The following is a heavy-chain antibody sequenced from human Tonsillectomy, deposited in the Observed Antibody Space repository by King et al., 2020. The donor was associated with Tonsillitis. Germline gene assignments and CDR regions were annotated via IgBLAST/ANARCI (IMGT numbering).Heavy chain of an antibody. V-gene: IGHV3-23*04. Sequence: VQLVESGGGLVQPGGYLRLSCAASGFTSSSYVMSWVRQAPGKGLEWVSAISGSGGSTYHADSVKGRFTISRDNSKNTLYLQMNSLRAEDTAVYYCAKLPAYDILTGYYSPTFDYWGQGTLVTVSS. D-gene: IGHD3-9*01. CDR2: ISGSGGST. CDR1: GFTSSSYV. J-gene: IGHJ4*02. CDR3: AKLPAYDILTGYYSPTFDY.